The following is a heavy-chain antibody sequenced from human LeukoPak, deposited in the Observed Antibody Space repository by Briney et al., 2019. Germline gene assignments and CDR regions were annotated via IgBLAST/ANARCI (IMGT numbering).Heavy chain of an antibody. J-gene: IGHJ4*02. CDR3: VKGGDFEY. CDR1: GFTFSTYY. D-gene: IGHD5-24*01. V-gene: IGHV3-64D*06. Sequence: GGSLRLSCSASGFTFSTYYMHWVRQAPGQGLEYVSAISSNGGSTYYADSVKSRFTISRDNSKDTLYLQMNTIRGEDTAVYYCVKGGDFEYWGQGTLVIVSS. CDR2: ISSNGGST.